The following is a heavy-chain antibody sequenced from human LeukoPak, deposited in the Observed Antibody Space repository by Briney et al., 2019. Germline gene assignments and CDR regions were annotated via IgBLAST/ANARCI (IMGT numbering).Heavy chain of an antibody. CDR1: GYIFINHG. CDR3: ARWGPSPSDY. Sequence: ASVKVSCKASGYIFINHGIAWLRQAPGQGLEYMGWISAYNGNTDYAQKFQGRVTMTTDTATSTAYLELTTLRSDDTAVYYCARWGPSPSDYWGQGTLVTVSS. CDR2: ISAYNGNT. D-gene: IGHD3-16*01. V-gene: IGHV1-18*01. J-gene: IGHJ4*02.